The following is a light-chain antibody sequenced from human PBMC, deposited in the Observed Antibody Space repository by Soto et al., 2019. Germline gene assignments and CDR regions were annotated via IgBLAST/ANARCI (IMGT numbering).Light chain of an antibody. CDR1: SSNLGAGYD. CDR2: GNR. Sequence: QSVLTQPPSVSGAPGQRVTISCTGNSSNLGAGYDVHWYQQLPGAAPKLVIFGNRSRPSGVPERFSGSKSGTSASLAITGLQTEDEAEYYCQAYDYSLTASVFGGGTKVTVL. J-gene: IGLJ3*02. CDR3: QAYDYSLTASV. V-gene: IGLV1-40*01.